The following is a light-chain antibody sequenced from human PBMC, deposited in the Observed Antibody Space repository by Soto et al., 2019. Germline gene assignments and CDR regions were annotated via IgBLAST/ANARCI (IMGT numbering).Light chain of an antibody. CDR1: SSDIGSYNL. J-gene: IGLJ2*01. CDR3: CSFAGSSTSVV. Sequence: QSALTQPASVSGSPGQSITISCTGTSSDIGSYNLVSWYQQHPGKAPKFMIYEVTKRPSGVSNRFSGSKSGNTASLTISGLQAEDEADDYCCSFAGSSTSVVFGGGTKVTVL. V-gene: IGLV2-23*02. CDR2: EVT.